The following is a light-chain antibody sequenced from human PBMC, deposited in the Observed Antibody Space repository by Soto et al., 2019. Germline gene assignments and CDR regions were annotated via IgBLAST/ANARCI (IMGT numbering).Light chain of an antibody. Sequence: EIVLTQSPGTLSLSPGERATLSCRASQSVSSSYLAWYQHKPGQAPRLLIYGASSRATGIPDRFSGSGSGTDFTLTISRLEPEDFAVHYCQQYGSSLAFGQGTKVEIK. J-gene: IGKJ1*01. V-gene: IGKV3-20*01. CDR1: QSVSSSY. CDR3: QQYGSSLA. CDR2: GAS.